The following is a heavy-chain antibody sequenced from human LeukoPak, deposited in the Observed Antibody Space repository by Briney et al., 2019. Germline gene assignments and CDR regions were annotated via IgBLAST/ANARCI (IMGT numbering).Heavy chain of an antibody. CDR2: ISSSSSYI. CDR3: ARFYCSSTSCPGDYSNYKDAFDI. J-gene: IGHJ3*02. CDR1: GFTFSSYS. Sequence: GGSLRLSCAASGFTFSSYSMNWVRQAPGKGLEWVSSISSSSSYIYYADSVKGRFTISRDNAKNSLYLQMKSLRAEDTAVYYCARFYCSSTSCPGDYSNYKDAFDIWGQGTMVTVSS. D-gene: IGHD2-2*01. V-gene: IGHV3-21*01.